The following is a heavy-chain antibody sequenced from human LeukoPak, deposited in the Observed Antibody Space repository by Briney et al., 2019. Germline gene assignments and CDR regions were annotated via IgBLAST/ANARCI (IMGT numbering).Heavy chain of an antibody. Sequence: GGSLRLSCAASGFTFSSYAISWVRQAPGKGLEWVSAISGSGGSTYYADSVKGRFTISRDNSKNTLYLQMNSLRAEDTAVYYCAKSRDSSGYLGLSGYWGQGTLVIVSS. D-gene: IGHD3-22*01. CDR3: AKSRDSSGYLGLSGY. CDR2: ISGSGGST. CDR1: GFTFSSYA. J-gene: IGHJ4*02. V-gene: IGHV3-23*01.